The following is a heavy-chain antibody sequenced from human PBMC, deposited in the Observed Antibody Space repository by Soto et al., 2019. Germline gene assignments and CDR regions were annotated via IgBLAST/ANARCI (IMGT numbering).Heavy chain of an antibody. D-gene: IGHD1-7*01. CDR3: AKDHQTYNWDYLFDS. CDR1: GFTFSIND. J-gene: IGHJ4*02. CDR2: ISNDGNNK. Sequence: LRLSCAASGFTFSINDMHWVRQAPDRGLEWVAVISNDGNNKYYADSVKGRFTLSRDNSKNMVYLQMDSLRVEDTAVYFCAKDHQTYNWDYLFDSWGPGTLVTVSS. V-gene: IGHV3-30*18.